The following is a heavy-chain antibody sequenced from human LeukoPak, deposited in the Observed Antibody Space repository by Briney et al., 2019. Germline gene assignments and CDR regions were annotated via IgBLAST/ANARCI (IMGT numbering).Heavy chain of an antibody. V-gene: IGHV1-18*01. CDR3: ARDPDQYSGHPPSDY. Sequence: ASVKVSCKASGYTFTSYGISWVRQAPGQGLEWMGWISAYNGNTNYAQKLQGRVTMTTDTSTNTAYMELRSLRSGDTAVYYCARDPDQYSGHPPSDYWGQGTLVTVSS. J-gene: IGHJ4*02. CDR1: GYTFTSYG. CDR2: ISAYNGNT. D-gene: IGHD5-12*01.